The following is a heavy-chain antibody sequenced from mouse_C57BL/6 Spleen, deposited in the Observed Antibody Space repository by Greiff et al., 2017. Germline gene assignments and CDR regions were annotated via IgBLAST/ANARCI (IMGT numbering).Heavy chain of an antibody. Sequence: EVQLQQSGPELVKPGASVKISCKASGYSFTGYYMNWVKQSPEKSLEWIGEINPSTGGTTYNQKFKAKATLTVDKSSSTAYMQLKSLTSEDSAVYYGARSYGSSLYYFDYWGQGTTLTVSS. CDR2: INPSTGGT. CDR3: ARSYGSSLYYFDY. J-gene: IGHJ2*01. V-gene: IGHV1-42*01. CDR1: GYSFTGYY. D-gene: IGHD1-1*01.